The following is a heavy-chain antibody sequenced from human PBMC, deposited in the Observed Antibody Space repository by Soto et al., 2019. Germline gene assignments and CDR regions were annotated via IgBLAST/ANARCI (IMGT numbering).Heavy chain of an antibody. V-gene: IGHV3-23*01. CDR2: ITGSGSHS. Sequence: EVQLLQSGGGLVQPGGSLRLSCMASGFPSSTYGFSTYAMTWVRQPPGKGLEWVSVITGSGSHSYYADSVKGRFTISSDNSRNSLFLQMDPLRADASAVYFCAKGTSSEFLLSFDDWCHGTLVTVSS. CDR1: GFPSSTYGFSTYA. CDR3: AKGTSSEFLLSFDD. D-gene: IGHD3-10*01. J-gene: IGHJ4*01.